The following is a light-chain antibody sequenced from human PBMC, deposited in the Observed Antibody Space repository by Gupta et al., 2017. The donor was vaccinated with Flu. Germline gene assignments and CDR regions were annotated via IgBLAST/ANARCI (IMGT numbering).Light chain of an antibody. CDR2: KAS. CDR3: QQHNSYSWT. CDR1: QSISSW. Sequence: DIQMIQSPSTLSASVGDRVTITCRASQSISSWLAWYQQKPGKAPKLLIYKASSLESGVPSRFSGSGSGTEFTLTISSLQPDDFATYYCQQHNSYSWTFGQGTKVEIK. V-gene: IGKV1-5*03. J-gene: IGKJ1*01.